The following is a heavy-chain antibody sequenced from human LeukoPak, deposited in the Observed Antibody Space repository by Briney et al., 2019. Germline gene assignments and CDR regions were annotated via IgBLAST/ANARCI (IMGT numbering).Heavy chain of an antibody. V-gene: IGHV3-64D*06. CDR2: ISSNGGST. CDR3: VKAGDIAAAGLPDY. J-gene: IGHJ4*02. D-gene: IGHD6-13*01. Sequence: GGSLRLSCSASGFTFSSYAMHWVRQAPGKGLEYVSAISSNGGSTYYADSVKGRFTISRDNSKNTLYLQMSSLRAEDTAVYYCVKAGDIAAAGLPDYWGQGTLVTVPS. CDR1: GFTFSSYA.